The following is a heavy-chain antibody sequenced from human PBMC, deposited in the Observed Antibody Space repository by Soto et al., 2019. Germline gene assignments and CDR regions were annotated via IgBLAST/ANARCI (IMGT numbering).Heavy chain of an antibody. CDR2: TNSDGSST. CDR1: GFTFSSYW. Sequence: EVQLVESGGGLVQPGESLRLSCAASGFTFSSYWMHWVRQAPGKGLVWVSRTNSDGSSTSYAGSVKGRFTISRDNAKNTLYLQMNSLGAEDTAVYYCVRTSLVVAAATREDYWGQGTLVTVSS. CDR3: VRTSLVVAAATREDY. V-gene: IGHV3-74*01. D-gene: IGHD2-15*01. J-gene: IGHJ4*02.